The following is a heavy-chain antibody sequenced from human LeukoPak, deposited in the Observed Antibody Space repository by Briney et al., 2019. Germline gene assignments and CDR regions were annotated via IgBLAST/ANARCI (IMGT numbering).Heavy chain of an antibody. CDR2: IWYDGTNK. CDR3: ARDEVSQDIVVVPTTVPDY. D-gene: IGHD2-2*01. V-gene: IGHV3-33*01. J-gene: IGHJ4*02. Sequence: QTGGSLRLSCAASGFTFSSHGMHWVRQGPGKGLEWVAVIWYDGTNKYYADSVKGRFTTSRDNSKNTLYLQMSSLRAEDTAVYYCARDEVSQDIVVVPTTVPDYWGQGTLVTVSS. CDR1: GFTFSSHG.